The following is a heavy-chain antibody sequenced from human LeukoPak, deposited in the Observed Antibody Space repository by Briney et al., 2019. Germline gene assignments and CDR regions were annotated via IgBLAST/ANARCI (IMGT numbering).Heavy chain of an antibody. CDR2: INPNSGGT. D-gene: IGHD6-19*01. CDR1: GYTFTGYY. Sequence: APVKVSCKASGYTFTGYYMHWVRQAPGQGLEWMGWINPNSGGTNYAQKFQGRVTMTRDTSISTAYMELSRLRSDDTAVYYCARDWAGAPGWFDPWGQGTLVTVSS. V-gene: IGHV1-2*02. J-gene: IGHJ5*02. CDR3: ARDWAGAPGWFDP.